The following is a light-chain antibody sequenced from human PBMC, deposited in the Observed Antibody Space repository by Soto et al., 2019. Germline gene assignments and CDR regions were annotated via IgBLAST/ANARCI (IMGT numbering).Light chain of an antibody. V-gene: IGKV3-20*01. Sequence: EVVLTQSPGTLSFSPGERATLSCGASQSVGSTYVAWYQQKPGQAPRLLIYGASSRATGIPDRFSGSGSGTDFTITISRLEPEDFAVYYCQQYTKPPWTFGQGTKVEMK. CDR2: GAS. J-gene: IGKJ1*01. CDR3: QQYTKPPWT. CDR1: QSVGSTY.